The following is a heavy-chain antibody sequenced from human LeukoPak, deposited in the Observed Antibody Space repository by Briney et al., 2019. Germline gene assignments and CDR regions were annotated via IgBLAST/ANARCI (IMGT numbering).Heavy chain of an antibody. D-gene: IGHD6-19*01. V-gene: IGHV4-39*07. CDR2: IYYSGSA. CDR3: ARARIALAGTDWYFDL. Sequence: PSETLSLTCTVSGGSISSSSYYWGWIRQPPGKGLEWIGSIYYSGSAYYNPSLKSRVTISVDTSKNQFSLKLSSVTAADTAVYYCARARIALAGTDWYFDLWGRGTLVTVSS. J-gene: IGHJ2*01. CDR1: GGSISSSSYY.